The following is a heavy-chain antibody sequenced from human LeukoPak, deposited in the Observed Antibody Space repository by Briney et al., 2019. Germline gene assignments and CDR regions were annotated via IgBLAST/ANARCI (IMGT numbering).Heavy chain of an antibody. CDR2: IKSKTDGGTT. CDR3: AKDDAWGRFQH. Sequence: PGGSLRLSCAASGFTFSNAWMSWVRQAPGKGLEWVGRIKSKTDGGTTDYAAPVKGRFTISRDDSKNTLYLQMNSLKTEDTALYYCAKDDAWGRFQHWGQGTLVTVSS. D-gene: IGHD3-16*01. V-gene: IGHV3-15*01. J-gene: IGHJ1*01. CDR1: GFTFSNAW.